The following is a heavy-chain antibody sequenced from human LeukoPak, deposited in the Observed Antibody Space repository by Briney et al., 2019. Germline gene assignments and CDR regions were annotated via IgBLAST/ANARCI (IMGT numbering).Heavy chain of an antibody. CDR3: AKNRGGTYKYYMDV. CDR2: VSGSGRAT. D-gene: IGHD1-1*01. J-gene: IGHJ6*03. Sequence: PGGSLRLSCAASGFTFNNYAMSWVRQAPGMGLEWLSYVSGSGRATYYAASVKGRFTISRDNSKNTVYLQMGSLRAEDTAVYYCAKNRGGTYKYYMDVWGNGTTVTVSS. V-gene: IGHV3-23*01. CDR1: GFTFNNYA.